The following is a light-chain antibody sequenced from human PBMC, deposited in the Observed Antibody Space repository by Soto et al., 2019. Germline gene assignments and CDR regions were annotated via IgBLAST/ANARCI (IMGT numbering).Light chain of an antibody. Sequence: DIQMTQSPSSVSASVGDRVTITCRASQAISTWLAWYQQKPGKAPKLLIYAASNLQTGVPSRFRGSGSGTDFTLTISSLQPEDFATYYCQQANSFPITFGQGTRLEIK. J-gene: IGKJ5*01. CDR3: QQANSFPIT. V-gene: IGKV1D-12*01. CDR1: QAISTW. CDR2: AAS.